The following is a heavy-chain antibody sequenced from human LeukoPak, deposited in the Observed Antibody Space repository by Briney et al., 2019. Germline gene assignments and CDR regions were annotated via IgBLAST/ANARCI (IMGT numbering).Heavy chain of an antibody. CDR2: IIPIFGTA. CDR3: ARGGHYDILTGYSSRRNYFDY. CDR1: GGTFSSYA. J-gene: IGHJ4*02. Sequence: SVKVSCKASGGTFSSYAISWVRQAPGQGLEWMGGIIPIFGTANYAQKFQGRVTITSDDSTSNAYMELSSLRSEDTAVYYCARGGHYDILTGYSSRRNYFDYWGQGTLVTVSS. D-gene: IGHD3-9*01. V-gene: IGHV1-69*13.